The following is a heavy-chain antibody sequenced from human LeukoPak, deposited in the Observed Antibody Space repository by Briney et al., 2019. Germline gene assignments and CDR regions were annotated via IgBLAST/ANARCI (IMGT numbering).Heavy chain of an antibody. CDR2: INHSGST. CDR3: VTYYFDSSGPKKNY. J-gene: IGHJ4*02. Sequence: ASETLSLTCAVYGGSFSGYYWSWIRQPPGKGLEWIGEINHSGSTNYNPSLKSRVTISVDTSKKQFSLKLSSVTAADTAVYYCVTYYFDSSGPKKNYWGQGTLVTVSS. V-gene: IGHV4-34*01. CDR1: GGSFSGYY. D-gene: IGHD3-22*01.